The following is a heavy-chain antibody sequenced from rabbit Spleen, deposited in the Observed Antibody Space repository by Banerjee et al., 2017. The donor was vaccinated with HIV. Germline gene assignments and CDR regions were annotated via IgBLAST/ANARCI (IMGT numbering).Heavy chain of an antibody. D-gene: IGHD1-1*01. J-gene: IGHJ6*01. CDR3: ARDTSSSFSSYGMDL. V-gene: IGHV1S7*01. CDR1: GFSFSSNDY. CDR2: IEPIFGNT. Sequence: QLVESGGGLVKPEGSLKLSCTASGFSFSSNDYMCWVRQAPGKGLEWIGYIEPIFGNTYYANWVNGRFTISSHNAQNTLYLQLSSLTAADTATYFCARDTSSSFSSYGMDLWGPGTLVTVS.